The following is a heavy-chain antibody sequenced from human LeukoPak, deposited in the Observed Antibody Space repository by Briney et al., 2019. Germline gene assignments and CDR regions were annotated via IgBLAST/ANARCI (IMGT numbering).Heavy chain of an antibody. Sequence: SETLSLTCTVSNDSFSNYYWTWIRQSPGKALEWIGYVYYTDKTHYNPSLKSRVFTSADTSQNQFSLKLSSVTAADTAVYYCARGFRWCMLPDQCRQFDPWGQGTLVTVSS. CDR3: ARGFRWCMLPDQCRQFDP. J-gene: IGHJ5*02. V-gene: IGHV4-59*12. D-gene: IGHD2-8*02. CDR1: NDSFSNYY. CDR2: VYYTDKT.